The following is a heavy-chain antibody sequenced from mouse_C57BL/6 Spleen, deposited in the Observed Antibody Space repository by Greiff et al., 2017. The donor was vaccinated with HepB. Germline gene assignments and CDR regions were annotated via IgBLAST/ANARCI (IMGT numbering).Heavy chain of an antibody. CDR3: ARESSSYKFAY. J-gene: IGHJ3*01. CDR1: GYTFTSYW. V-gene: IGHV1-64*01. Sequence: QVQLQQPGAELVKPGASVKLSCKASGYTFTSYWMHWVKQRPGQGLEWIGMIHPNSGSTNYNEKFKSKATLTVDKSSSTAYMQLSSLTSEDSAVYYWARESSSYKFAYWGQGTLVTVSA. CDR2: IHPNSGST. D-gene: IGHD1-1*01.